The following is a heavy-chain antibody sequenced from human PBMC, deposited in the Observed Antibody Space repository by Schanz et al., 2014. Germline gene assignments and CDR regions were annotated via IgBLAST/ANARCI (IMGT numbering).Heavy chain of an antibody. CDR1: GYTFTNHY. CDR2: ISPSSGGT. V-gene: IGHV1-2*02. J-gene: IGHJ5*02. CDR3: ARDPSSYTRWFGA. Sequence: QVQVIQSGPEVKKPGASVKVSCKASGYTFTNHYLHWVRQAPGQGLEWMGWISPSSGGTNYAQKFQGRVTMTKDTSINTVYMELSRLTSDDTAVYYCARDPSSYTRWFGAWGQGTLVTVSS. D-gene: IGHD1-20*01.